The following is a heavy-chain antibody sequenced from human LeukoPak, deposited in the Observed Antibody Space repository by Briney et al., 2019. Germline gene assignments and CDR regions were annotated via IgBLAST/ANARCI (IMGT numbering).Heavy chain of an antibody. CDR3: AKDLRGSGWLYWFDP. CDR2: ISGSGGST. Sequence: GGSLRLSCAASGFTFSSYAMSWVRQAPGKGLEWVSAISGSGGSTYYADSVKGRFTISRDNSKNTLYLQMNSLRAEDTAVYYCAKDLRGSGWLYWFDPWGQGTLVTVSS. CDR1: GFTFSSYA. V-gene: IGHV3-23*01. J-gene: IGHJ5*02. D-gene: IGHD6-19*01.